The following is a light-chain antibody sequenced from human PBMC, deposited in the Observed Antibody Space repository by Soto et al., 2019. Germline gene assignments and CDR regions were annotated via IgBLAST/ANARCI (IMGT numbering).Light chain of an antibody. V-gene: IGLV1-44*01. CDR2: LND. J-gene: IGLJ1*01. CDR1: FSNIGDNA. Sequence: QSVLTQPPSLSATPGQRVDISCSGSFSNIGDNAVNWYQQLPGAAPKLLIYLNDQRPSGVPDRFPGSKSGTSAFLAISGLQSEDEADYYCAAWDDSLNALFGIGTKVTVL. CDR3: AAWDDSLNAL.